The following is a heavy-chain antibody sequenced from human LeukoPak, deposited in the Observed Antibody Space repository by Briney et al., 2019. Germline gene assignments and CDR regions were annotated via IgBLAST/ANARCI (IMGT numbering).Heavy chain of an antibody. CDR2: ISSSGSTI. J-gene: IGHJ4*02. CDR3: ARDLKAQYYFDY. Sequence: PGGSLRLSCAASGFTFSDYYMSWIRQAPGKGLEWVSYISSSGSTIYYADSVKGRFTISRDNAKNSLYLQMNSLRAKDTAVYYCARDLKAQYYFDYWGQGTLVTVSS. V-gene: IGHV3-11*01. CDR1: GFTFSDYY.